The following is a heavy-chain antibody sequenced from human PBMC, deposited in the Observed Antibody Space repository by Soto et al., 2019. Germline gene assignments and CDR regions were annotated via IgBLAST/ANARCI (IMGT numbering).Heavy chain of an antibody. V-gene: IGHV1-69*08. CDR3: ARRRYCGYDCYHKHYYGMDV. CDR1: GDTFSSYA. D-gene: IGHD2-21*01. CDR2: IITVLGTT. Sequence: QVQLVQSGAELKKNGSSVKVSCRASGDTFSSYAVNWVRQAPGRGLEWMGRIITVLGTTDYAQNFKGRLTITAEKSTKTVYMELSSLRSEDTAVYYCARRRYCGYDCYHKHYYGMDVWGQGTTVTVAS. J-gene: IGHJ6*02.